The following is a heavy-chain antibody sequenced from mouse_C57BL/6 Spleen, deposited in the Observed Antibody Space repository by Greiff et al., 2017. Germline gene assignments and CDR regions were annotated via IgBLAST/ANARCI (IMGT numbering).Heavy chain of an antibody. CDR2: INPNYGTT. Sequence: EVKLVESGPELVKPGASVKISCKASGYSFTDYNMNWVKQSNGKSLEWIGVINPNYGTTSYNQKFKGKATLTVDQSSSTAYMQLNSLTSEDSAVYYCARDYYYGGRRPRFAYWGQGTLVTVSA. V-gene: IGHV1-39*01. D-gene: IGHD1-1*01. CDR3: ARDYYYGGRRPRFAY. CDR1: GYSFTDYN. J-gene: IGHJ3*01.